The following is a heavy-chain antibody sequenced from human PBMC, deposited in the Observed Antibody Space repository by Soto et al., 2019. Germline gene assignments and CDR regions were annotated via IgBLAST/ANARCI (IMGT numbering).Heavy chain of an antibody. CDR1: GFTFSSYA. J-gene: IGHJ6*02. Sequence: GGSLRLSCAASGFTFSSYAMSWVRQAPGKGLEWVSAISGSGGSTYYADSVKGRFTISRDNSKNTLYLQMNSLRAEDTAVYYCAKDSSANIDYYDSSGYSTTLYYYYGMDVWGQGTTVTVSS. D-gene: IGHD3-22*01. CDR3: AKDSSANIDYYDSSGYSTTLYYYYGMDV. CDR2: ISGSGGST. V-gene: IGHV3-23*01.